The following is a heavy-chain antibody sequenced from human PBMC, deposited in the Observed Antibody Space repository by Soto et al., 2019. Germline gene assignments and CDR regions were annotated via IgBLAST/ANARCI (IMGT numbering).Heavy chain of an antibody. CDR2: IKSKTDGGTT. CDR3: TTLISYYDFWSGYYTYGMDV. D-gene: IGHD3-3*01. Sequence: GGSLRLSCAASGFIFDNYAMNWVRQAPGKGLEWVGRIKSKTDGGTTDYAAPVKGRLTISRDDSKNTLYLQMNSLKTEDTAVYYCTTLISYYDFWSGYYTYGMDVWGQGTTVTVSS. CDR1: GFIFDNYA. J-gene: IGHJ6*02. V-gene: IGHV3-15*01.